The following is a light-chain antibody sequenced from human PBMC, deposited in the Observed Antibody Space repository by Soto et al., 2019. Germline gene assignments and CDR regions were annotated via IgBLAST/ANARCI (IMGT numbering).Light chain of an antibody. CDR3: QQYNSYSGT. V-gene: IGKV1-5*01. CDR1: QSISSW. Sequence: DIQMTQSPYTLSASVGDRVTITCRASQSISSWLAWYQQKPGKAPRLLIYHASSLESGVPSRFSGSGSGTDFTLTIISLQPDDFSTYYCQQYNSYSGTFGQGTKVEVK. CDR2: HAS. J-gene: IGKJ1*01.